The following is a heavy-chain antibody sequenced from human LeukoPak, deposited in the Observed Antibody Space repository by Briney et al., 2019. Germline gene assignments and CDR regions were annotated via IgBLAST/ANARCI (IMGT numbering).Heavy chain of an antibody. J-gene: IGHJ5*02. D-gene: IGHD3-10*01. CDR2: IYYSGST. CDR3: ARLGPQLWFGELSWFDP. V-gene: IGHV4-39*01. Sequence: SETLSLTCTVSGSSISSSSYYWGWIRQPPGKGLEWIGSIYYSGSTYYNPSLKSRVTISVDTSKNQFSLKLSSVTAADTAVYYCARLGPQLWFGELSWFDPWGQGTLVTVSS. CDR1: GSSISSSSYY.